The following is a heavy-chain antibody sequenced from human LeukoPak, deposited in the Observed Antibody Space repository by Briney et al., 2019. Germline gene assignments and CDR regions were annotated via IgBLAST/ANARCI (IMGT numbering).Heavy chain of an antibody. J-gene: IGHJ6*03. D-gene: IGHD5-18*01. V-gene: IGHV4-39*07. Sequence: SETLSLTCTVSGGSISSSSYYWGWVRQPPGKGLEWFGSIYYSGSTYYNPSLKSRVTISVDTSKNQFSLKLSSVTAADTAVYYCARERPWIQLWLLWRPTEPDYYMDVWGKGTTVTVSS. CDR2: IYYSGST. CDR3: ARERPWIQLWLLWRPTEPDYYMDV. CDR1: GGSISSSSYY.